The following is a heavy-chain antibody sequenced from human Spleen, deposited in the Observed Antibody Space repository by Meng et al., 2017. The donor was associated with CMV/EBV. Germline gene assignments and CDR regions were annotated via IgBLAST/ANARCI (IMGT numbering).Heavy chain of an antibody. Sequence: SETLSLTCTVSGGSISSYYWSWIRQPPGKGLEWIGYIYYSGSTNYNPSLKSRVTISVDTSKNQFSLKLSSVTAADTAVYYCARAGSDCSSTSCSSYYYGMDVWGQGTTVTVSS. J-gene: IGHJ6*02. CDR3: ARAGSDCSSTSCSSYYYGMDV. CDR1: GGSISSYY. V-gene: IGHV4-59*12. D-gene: IGHD2-2*01. CDR2: IYYSGST.